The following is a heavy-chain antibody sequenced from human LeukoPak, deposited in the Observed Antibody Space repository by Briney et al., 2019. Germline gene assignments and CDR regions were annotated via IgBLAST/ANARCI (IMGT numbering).Heavy chain of an antibody. Sequence: ASVKVSCKASVYTFTSYYMHWVRQAPGQGLEWMGIINPSGGSTSYAQKFQGRVTMTRDTSTSTVYMELSSLRSEDTAVYYCARVFEPEEGIAVTWFDPWGQGTLVTVSS. D-gene: IGHD6-19*01. CDR2: INPSGGST. CDR3: ARVFEPEEGIAVTWFDP. CDR1: VYTFTSYY. J-gene: IGHJ5*02. V-gene: IGHV1-46*01.